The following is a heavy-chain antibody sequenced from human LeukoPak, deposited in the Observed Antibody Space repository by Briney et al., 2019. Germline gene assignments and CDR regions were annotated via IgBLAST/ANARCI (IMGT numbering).Heavy chain of an antibody. Sequence: PSETLSLTCTVSGGSISSSSYYWGWIRQPPGKGLEWIGSIYYSGSTNYNPSLKSRVTISVDKSKNQFSLKLSSVTAADTAVYYCARDVLGDGYNYWYMDVWGKGTTVTVSS. V-gene: IGHV4-39*07. J-gene: IGHJ6*03. CDR2: IYYSGST. CDR1: GGSISSSSYY. CDR3: ARDVLGDGYNYWYMDV. D-gene: IGHD3-3*02.